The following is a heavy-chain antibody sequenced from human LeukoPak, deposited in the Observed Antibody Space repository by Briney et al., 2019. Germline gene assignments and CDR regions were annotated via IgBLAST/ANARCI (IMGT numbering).Heavy chain of an antibody. CDR1: GGSISSYY. J-gene: IGHJ3*02. CDR2: IYYSGST. CDR3: ARDSSSSWSGNDAFDI. V-gene: IGHV4-59*01. D-gene: IGHD6-13*01. Sequence: SETLSLTCTVSGGSISSYYWSWIRQPPGKGLEWIGYIYYSGSTNYNPSLKSRVTISVDTSKNQFSLKLSSVTAADTAVYYCARDSSSSWSGNDAFDIWGQGTMVTVSS.